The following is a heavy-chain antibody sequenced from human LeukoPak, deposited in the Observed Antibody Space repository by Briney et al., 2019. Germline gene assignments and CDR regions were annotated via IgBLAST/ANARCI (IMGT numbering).Heavy chain of an antibody. CDR1: GFTFSSYG. Sequence: GRSLRLSCAASGFTFSSYGMHWVRQAPGKGLEWVAVISYDGSNQYYADSVKGRFTISRDNSKNTLYLQMNSLRAEDTAVYYCAKVKGWFDPWGQGTLVTVSS. J-gene: IGHJ5*02. V-gene: IGHV3-30*18. CDR2: ISYDGSNQ. CDR3: AKVKGWFDP.